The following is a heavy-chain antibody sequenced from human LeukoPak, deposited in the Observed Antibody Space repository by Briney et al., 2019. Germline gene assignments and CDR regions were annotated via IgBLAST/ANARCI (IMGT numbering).Heavy chain of an antibody. J-gene: IGHJ4*02. CDR2: IKQDGSEK. D-gene: IGHD6-13*01. CDR3: AREGGEYSSSWGPVDY. CDR1: GFTFSSYW. Sequence: GGSLRLSCAASGFTFSSYWMSWVRQAPGKGLEWVANIKQDGSEKYYVDSVKGRFTISRDNAKNSLYLQMNSLRAEDTAVYYCAREGGEYSSSWGPVDYWGQGTLVTVSS. V-gene: IGHV3-7*01.